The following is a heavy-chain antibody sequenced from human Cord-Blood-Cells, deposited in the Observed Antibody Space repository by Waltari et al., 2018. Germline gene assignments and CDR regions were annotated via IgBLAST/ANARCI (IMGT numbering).Heavy chain of an antibody. CDR3: AKVEPPYGMDV. CDR1: GFTFDDYA. J-gene: IGHJ6*02. Sequence: EVQLVESGGGLVQPGRSLRLSCAASGFTFDDYAMHWVRQAPGKGLEWVSGISWNSGSIGYADSVKGRFTISRDNAKNSLYLQMNSLRAEDTALYYCAKVEPPYGMDVWGQGTTVTVSS. CDR2: ISWNSGSI. V-gene: IGHV3-9*01.